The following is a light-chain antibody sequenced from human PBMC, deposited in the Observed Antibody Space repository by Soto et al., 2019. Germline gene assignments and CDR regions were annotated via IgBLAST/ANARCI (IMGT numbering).Light chain of an antibody. CDR3: QQYGSSPPYT. V-gene: IGKV3-20*01. Sequence: IVLTQSPGTLSLSPGERATLSCRASQSFTTTYLAWYQQKPGQAPRLLIYGASSRATGIPDRFSGSGSGTDFTLTISRLEPEDFAVYYCQQYGSSPPYTFGQGTKLEIK. CDR1: QSFTTTY. J-gene: IGKJ2*01. CDR2: GAS.